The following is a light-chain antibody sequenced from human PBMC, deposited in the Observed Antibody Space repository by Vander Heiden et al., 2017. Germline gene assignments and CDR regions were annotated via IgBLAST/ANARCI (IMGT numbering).Light chain of an antibody. CDR1: QGISSY. Sequence: VRITQSPSSLSASTGDRVTITCRASQGISSYLAWYQQKPGKAPKLLIYAASTLQSGVPSRFSGSGSGTDFTLTISCLQSEDFATYYCQQYYSYPLTFGGGTKVEIK. CDR3: QQYYSYPLT. V-gene: IGKV1-8*01. J-gene: IGKJ4*01. CDR2: AAS.